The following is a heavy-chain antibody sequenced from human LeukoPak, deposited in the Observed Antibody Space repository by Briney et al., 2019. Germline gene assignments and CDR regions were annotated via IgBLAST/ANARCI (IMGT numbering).Heavy chain of an antibody. CDR1: GFTFDDYA. Sequence: GGSLRLSCAASGFTFDDYAMHWVRQAPGKGLEWVSGISWNSGGIGYADSVKGRFTISRDNAKNSLYLQMNSLRAEDMALYYCAKGEMATAPFAFDIWGQGTMVTVSS. CDR3: AKGEMATAPFAFDI. D-gene: IGHD5-24*01. J-gene: IGHJ3*02. V-gene: IGHV3-9*03. CDR2: ISWNSGGI.